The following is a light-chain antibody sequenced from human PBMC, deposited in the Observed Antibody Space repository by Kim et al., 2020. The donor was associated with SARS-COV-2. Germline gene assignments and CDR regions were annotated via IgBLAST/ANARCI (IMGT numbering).Light chain of an antibody. CDR2: EDN. V-gene: IGLV6-57*03. Sequence: VTNTCTRSSGSIASNDVQWYQQRPGSAPTTVIYEDNQRPSGVPDRFSGSIDSSSNSASLTISGLKTEDEADYYCQSYDSSNHVVFGGGTQLTVL. CDR3: QSYDSSNHVV. CDR1: SGSIASND. J-gene: IGLJ2*01.